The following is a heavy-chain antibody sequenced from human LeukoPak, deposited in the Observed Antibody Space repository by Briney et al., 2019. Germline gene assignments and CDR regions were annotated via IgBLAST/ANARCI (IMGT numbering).Heavy chain of an antibody. J-gene: IGHJ4*02. D-gene: IGHD6-19*01. CDR1: GDSVSRDSIA. Sequence: SQTLSLTCPISGDSVSRDSIAWNWIRQSPSRGLEWLGRTYYKSAWYNDYAVSVKGRIIINPDTSKNRFSLQLNSVTPEDTAVYYCARGTGWPQFDYWGQGTLVTVSS. V-gene: IGHV6-1*01. CDR3: ARGTGWPQFDY. CDR2: TYYKSAWYN.